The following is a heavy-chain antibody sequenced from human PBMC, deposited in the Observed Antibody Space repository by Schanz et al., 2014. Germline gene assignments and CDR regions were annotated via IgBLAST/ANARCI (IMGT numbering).Heavy chain of an antibody. CDR2: IFTDGRT. V-gene: IGHV3-66*01. Sequence: EVQLVASGGGLVQPGGSLRLSCAASGFAVDNYYMSCVRQAPGRGLEWVSIIFTDGRTYYADSVKGRFTISRDNSKNTLFLQMNSLRAEDTAVYYCARDHTTESYYSAGPPIDYWGQGTLLTVSS. CDR3: ARDHTTESYYSAGPPIDY. J-gene: IGHJ4*02. D-gene: IGHD1-26*01. CDR1: GFAVDNYY.